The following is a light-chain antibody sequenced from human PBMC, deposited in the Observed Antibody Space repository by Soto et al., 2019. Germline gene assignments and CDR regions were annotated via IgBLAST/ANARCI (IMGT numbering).Light chain of an antibody. V-gene: IGKV3-20*01. CDR3: QQYGSSPRT. CDR1: QSVSSSY. CDR2: GAS. Sequence: ENVLTQSPGTLSLSPGERATLFCRASQSVSSSYLAWYQQKPGQAPRLLIYGASSRATGIPDRFSGSGSGTDFTLTIRRLEPEDFAVYYCQQYGSSPRTFGQRTKVDIK. J-gene: IGKJ1*01.